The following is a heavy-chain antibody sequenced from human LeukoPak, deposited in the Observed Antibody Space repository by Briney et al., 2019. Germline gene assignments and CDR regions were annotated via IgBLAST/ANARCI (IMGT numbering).Heavy chain of an antibody. J-gene: IGHJ6*03. CDR3: TREVEVVPATMAVYYYYYMDV. Sequence: GGSLRLSCSASGFTFSDYDMNWVRQAPGKGLEWVSSISYLSSHVYYGDSVKGRFSISRDNAKNSLYLQMNSLRPDDTAVYYCTREVEVVPATMAVYYYYYMDVWGRGTTVTVSS. CDR2: ISYLSSHV. CDR1: GFTFSDYD. V-gene: IGHV3-21*01. D-gene: IGHD2-2*01.